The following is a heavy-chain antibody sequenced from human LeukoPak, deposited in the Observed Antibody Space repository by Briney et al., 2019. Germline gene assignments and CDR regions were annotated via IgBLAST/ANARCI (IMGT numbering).Heavy chain of an antibody. D-gene: IGHD6-6*01. CDR2: IYYSGST. CDR1: GGSISSYY. Sequence: PSETLSLTCTVSGGSISSYYWSWIRQPPGKGLGWIGYIYYSGSTNYNTSLKSRVTISVDTSKNQFSLKLSSVTAADTAVYYCARLGSSSSHYYYYYGMDVWGQGTTVTVSS. J-gene: IGHJ6*02. V-gene: IGHV4-59*08. CDR3: ARLGSSSSHYYYYYGMDV.